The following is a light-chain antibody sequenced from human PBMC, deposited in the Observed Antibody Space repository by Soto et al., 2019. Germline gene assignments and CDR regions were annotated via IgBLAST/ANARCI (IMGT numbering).Light chain of an antibody. CDR1: SSDIGGYNY. J-gene: IGLJ1*01. CDR2: DVT. CDR3: CSYSSTSSLRV. Sequence: QSVLAQPASVSGSPGQSITLSCTGTSSDIGGYNYVSWYQQHPGKAPNLLIYDVTNRPSGVSNRFSGSKSGNTASLTISGLLSEDEADYFCCSYSSTSSLRVFGTGTKVTVL. V-gene: IGLV2-14*01.